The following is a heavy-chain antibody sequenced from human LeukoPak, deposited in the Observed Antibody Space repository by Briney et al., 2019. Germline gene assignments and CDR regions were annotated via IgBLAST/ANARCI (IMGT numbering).Heavy chain of an antibody. Sequence: GESLKISCKGSGYSFTSYWIGWVRQMPGKGLEWMGIIHPGDSDTRYSPSFQGQVTISADKSISTAYLQWSSLKASDTAMYYCARLIVGATSYYYYYMDVWGKGTTVTVSS. J-gene: IGHJ6*03. CDR2: IHPGDSDT. V-gene: IGHV5-51*01. CDR1: GYSFTSYW. D-gene: IGHD1-26*01. CDR3: ARLIVGATSYYYYYMDV.